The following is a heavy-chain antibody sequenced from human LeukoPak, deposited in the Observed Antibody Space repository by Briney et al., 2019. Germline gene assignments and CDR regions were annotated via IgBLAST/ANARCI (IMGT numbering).Heavy chain of an antibody. CDR2: IYYSGST. J-gene: IGHJ3*02. Sequence: SETLSLTCTVSGGSISSSNYYWGWIRQPPGKGLEWIGYIYYSGSTNYNPSLKSRVTISVDTSKNQFSLKLSSVTAADTAVYYCARARGAFDIWGQGTMVTVSS. D-gene: IGHD3-10*01. CDR1: GGSISSSNYY. CDR3: ARARGAFDI. V-gene: IGHV4-61*05.